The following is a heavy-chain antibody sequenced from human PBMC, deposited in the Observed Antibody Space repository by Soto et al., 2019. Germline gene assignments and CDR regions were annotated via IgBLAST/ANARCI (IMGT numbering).Heavy chain of an antibody. CDR2: IRSKANSYAT. CDR1: GFTFSGSA. V-gene: IGHV3-73*01. Sequence: GGSLRLSXAASGFTFSGSAMHWVRQASGKGLEWVGRIRSKANSYATAYAASVKGRFTISRDDSKNTAYLQMNSLKTEDTAVYYCTRRGSSSPRTSDYYYYGMDVWGQGTTVTVSS. CDR3: TRRGSSSPRTSDYYYYGMDV. D-gene: IGHD6-6*01. J-gene: IGHJ6*02.